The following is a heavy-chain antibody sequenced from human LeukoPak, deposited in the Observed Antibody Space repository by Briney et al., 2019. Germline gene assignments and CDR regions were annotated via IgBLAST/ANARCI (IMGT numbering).Heavy chain of an antibody. D-gene: IGHD2-15*01. CDR1: GFTFSSYS. CDR2: ISSSSSYI. V-gene: IGHV3-21*01. Sequence: GGSLRLSCAASGFTFSSYSMNWVRQAPGKGLEWVSSISSSSSYIYYADSVKGRFTISRDNAKNSLYLQMNSLRAEDTAVYYCARDLDEYSPPGYFWGQGTMVTVSS. J-gene: IGHJ3*01. CDR3: ARDLDEYSPPGYF.